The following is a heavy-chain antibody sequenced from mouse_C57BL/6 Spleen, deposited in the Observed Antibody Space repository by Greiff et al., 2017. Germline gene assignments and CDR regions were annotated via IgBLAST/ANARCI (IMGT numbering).Heavy chain of an antibody. D-gene: IGHD1-1*01. CDR1: GYTFTSYS. CDR3: ARSGLLPFAY. V-gene: IGHV1-4*01. CDR2: IMPSSGYT. Sequence: QVQLQQSGAELVRPGASVKMSCKASGYTFTSYSMHWVKQRPGQGLEWIGYIMPSSGYTKYNQKFKNKATLTADKSSSTAYTQLSSLTSEDSAVYYCARSGLLPFAYWGQGTLVTVSA. J-gene: IGHJ3*01.